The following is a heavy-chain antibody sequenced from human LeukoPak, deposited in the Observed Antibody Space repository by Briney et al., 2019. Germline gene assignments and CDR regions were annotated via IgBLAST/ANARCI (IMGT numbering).Heavy chain of an antibody. CDR1: GYTFTGYY. CDR2: INPNSGGP. J-gene: IGHJ5*02. CDR3: ARDVSAGGTNWFDP. D-gene: IGHD3-16*01. Sequence: GASVKVSCKASGYTFTGYYIHWVRLAPGQGLEWMGWINPNSGGPNYAQKFQGRVTMTRDTSISTAYMEMSRLRSDDTAVYYCARDVSAGGTNWFDPWGQGTLVTVSS. V-gene: IGHV1-2*02.